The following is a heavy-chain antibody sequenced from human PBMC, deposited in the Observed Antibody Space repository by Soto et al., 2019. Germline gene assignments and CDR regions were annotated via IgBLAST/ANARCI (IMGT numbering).Heavy chain of an antibody. CDR3: SGGPLYYANTIGYYYRGPFDY. V-gene: IGHV4-61*01. CDR1: GGSVSSGTYD. J-gene: IGHJ4*02. Sequence: SETLSLTCTVSGGSVSSGTYDWNWIRQSPGKGLEWIGYISNTGSTDHNPSFESRVTISVDTSKNQFSLTLRSVTAADTAVYFCSGGPLYYANTIGYYYRGPFDYWGQGSLVTVSS. CDR2: ISNTGST. D-gene: IGHD3-22*01.